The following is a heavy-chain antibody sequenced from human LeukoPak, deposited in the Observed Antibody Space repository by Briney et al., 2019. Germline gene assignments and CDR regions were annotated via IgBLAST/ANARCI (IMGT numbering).Heavy chain of an antibody. CDR1: GFTITNP. D-gene: IGHD1-1*01. Sequence: GGSLRLSCVGSGFTITNPLSWVRQAPGKGLEWVSAISGSGGNTYYGDSVRGRFTISRDNSKNTLYLQMNSLRAEDTAVYYCATTKPARRYFDYWGQGTLVTVSS. CDR3: ATTKPARRYFDY. V-gene: IGHV3-23*01. J-gene: IGHJ4*02. CDR2: ISGSGGNT.